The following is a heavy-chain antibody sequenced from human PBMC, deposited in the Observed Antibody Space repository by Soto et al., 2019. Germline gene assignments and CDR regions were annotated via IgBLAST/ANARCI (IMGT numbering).Heavy chain of an antibody. CDR2: ISAYNGNT. CDR1: GYTFTSYG. CDR3: ARDNKRLSAADPFDP. Sequence: QVQLVQSGAEVKKPGASVKVSCKASGYTFTSYGISWVRQAPGQGLEWMGWISAYNGNTNYAQTLQGRVTMTTDTSTSTAYMELRSLRSDDTAVYYCARDNKRLSAADPFDPWGQGTLVTVSS. J-gene: IGHJ5*02. V-gene: IGHV1-18*01. D-gene: IGHD6-13*01.